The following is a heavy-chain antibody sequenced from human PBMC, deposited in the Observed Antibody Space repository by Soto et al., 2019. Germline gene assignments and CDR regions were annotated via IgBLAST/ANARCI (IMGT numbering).Heavy chain of an antibody. V-gene: IGHV3-23*01. CDR2: ISGSGGST. J-gene: IGHJ4*02. Sequence: GGSLRLSCAASGFTFSSYSMSWVRQAPGKGLEWVSAISGSGGSTYYADSVKGRFTISRDNSKNTLYLQMNSLRAEDTAVYYCAKSPGYDFWSGYYHFDDWGQGTLVTVSS. D-gene: IGHD3-3*01. CDR1: GFTFSSYS. CDR3: AKSPGYDFWSGYYHFDD.